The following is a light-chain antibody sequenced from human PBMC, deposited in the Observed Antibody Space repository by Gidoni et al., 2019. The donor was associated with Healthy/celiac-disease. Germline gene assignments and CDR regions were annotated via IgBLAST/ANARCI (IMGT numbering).Light chain of an antibody. Sequence: DVVMTQSPLSLPVTLGQPASSSCSSSQRLVYSDGNTYWNWFQQRPGQSPRRLSYKVSNRDSGVRDRFRGSGAGTDFQLKISRVEAEDVGVYYCMQGKHWPPWTFGQGTKVEIK. J-gene: IGKJ1*01. CDR2: KVS. CDR3: MQGKHWPPWT. V-gene: IGKV2-30*01. CDR1: QRLVYSDGNTY.